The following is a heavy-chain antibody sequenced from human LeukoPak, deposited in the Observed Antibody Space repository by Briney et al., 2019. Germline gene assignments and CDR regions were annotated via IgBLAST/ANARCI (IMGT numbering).Heavy chain of an antibody. CDR2: INPNSGGT. V-gene: IGHV1-2*04. D-gene: IGHD4-17*01. CDR1: GYTFTGYY. J-gene: IGHJ4*02. CDR3: ARAPGDGDELFDY. Sequence: GASVKVSCKASGYTFTGYYMHWVRQAPGQGLEWMGWINPNSGGTNYAQKFQGWVTMTRDTSISTAYMELSRLRSDDTAVYYCARAPGDGDELFDYWGQGTLVTVSS.